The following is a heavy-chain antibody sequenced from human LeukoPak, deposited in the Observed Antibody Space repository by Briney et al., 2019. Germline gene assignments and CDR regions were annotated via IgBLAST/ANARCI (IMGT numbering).Heavy chain of an antibody. V-gene: IGHV4-31*03. D-gene: IGHD6-13*01. Sequence: SETLSLTCTVSGGSVSSGSYYWSWIRQHPGKGLEWIGYIYYSGSTYYNPSLKSRVTKSVDTSKNQFSLKLSSVTAADTAVYYCARQTGYSRFFDYWGQGTLVTVSS. J-gene: IGHJ4*02. CDR1: GGSVSSGSYY. CDR2: IYYSGST. CDR3: ARQTGYSRFFDY.